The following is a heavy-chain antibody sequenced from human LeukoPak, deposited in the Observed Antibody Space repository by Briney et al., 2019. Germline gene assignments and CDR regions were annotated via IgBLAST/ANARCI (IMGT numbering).Heavy chain of an antibody. D-gene: IGHD3-9*01. Sequence: SVKVPCKASEDKFSSYGFSWVRQAPEQGLEWMGGIIPIFGTPNYAREFHGRVTITADKSTSTVYMEMSSLRSEDTAVYYCARQASYDSLSGYSDSWGQGTLVTVSS. J-gene: IGHJ4*02. CDR1: EDKFSSYG. CDR2: IIPIFGTP. CDR3: ARQASYDSLSGYSDS. V-gene: IGHV1-69*06.